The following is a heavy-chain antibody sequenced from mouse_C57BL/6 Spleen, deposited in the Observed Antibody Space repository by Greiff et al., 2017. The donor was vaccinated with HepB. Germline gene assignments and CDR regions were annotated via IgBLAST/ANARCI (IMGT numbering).Heavy chain of an antibody. CDR3: ARTTVVVPYWYFDV. CDR1: GFNIKDYY. CDR2: IDPEDGET. V-gene: IGHV14-2*01. Sequence: VQLKQSGAELVKPGASVKLSCTASGFNIKDYYMHWVKQRTEQGLEWIGRIDPEDGETKCAPKFQGKATITADTSSNTAYLQLSSLTSEDTAVYYCARTTVVVPYWYFDVWGTGATVTVSS. J-gene: IGHJ1*03. D-gene: IGHD1-1*01.